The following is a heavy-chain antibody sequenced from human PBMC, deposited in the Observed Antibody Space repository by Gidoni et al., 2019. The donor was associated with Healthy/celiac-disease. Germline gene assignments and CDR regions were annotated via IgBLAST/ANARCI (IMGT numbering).Heavy chain of an antibody. CDR2: IYYSGST. D-gene: IGHD2-21*02. CDR1: GGSISSYY. Sequence: QVQLQESGPGLVKPSETLSLPCTVSGGSISSYYWSWIRQPPGKGLKWIGYIYYSGSTNYNPSLKSRVTISVDTSKNQFSLKLSSVTAADTAVYYCARAITVVTRGGAFDIWGQGTMVTVSS. J-gene: IGHJ3*02. V-gene: IGHV4-59*01. CDR3: ARAITVVTRGGAFDI.